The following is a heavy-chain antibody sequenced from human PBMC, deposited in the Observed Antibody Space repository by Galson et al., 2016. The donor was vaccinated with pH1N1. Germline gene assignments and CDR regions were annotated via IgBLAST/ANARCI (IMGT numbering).Heavy chain of an antibody. D-gene: IGHD6-13*01. CDR3: AREWGIGAAGPLDA. J-gene: IGHJ5*02. V-gene: IGHV3-11*01. CDR2: IGRSGNV. Sequence: SLRLSCAASGFTLSDYHMNWIRETPERGLEWLSSIGRSGNVAYADPVKGRFTISRDNAQNSLLLQMDSRRVDDPALYYCAREWGIGAAGPLDAWGQGALVIVSS. CDR1: GFTLSDYH.